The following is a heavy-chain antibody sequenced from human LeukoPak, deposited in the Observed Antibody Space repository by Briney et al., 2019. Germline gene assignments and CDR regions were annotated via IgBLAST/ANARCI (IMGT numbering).Heavy chain of an antibody. V-gene: IGHV3-23*01. J-gene: IGHJ4*02. CDR2: ISGSGGST. CDR1: GFTFSSYS. D-gene: IGHD6-13*01. CDR3: AKDSKQLDFDY. Sequence: PGGSLRLSCAASGFTFSSYSMNWARQAPGKGLEWVSAISGSGGSTYYADSVKGRFTISRDNSKNTLYLQMNSLRAEDTAVYYCAKDSKQLDFDYWGQGTLVTVSS.